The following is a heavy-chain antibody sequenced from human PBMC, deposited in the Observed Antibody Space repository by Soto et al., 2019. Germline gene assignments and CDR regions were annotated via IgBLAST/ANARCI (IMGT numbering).Heavy chain of an antibody. Sequence: SETLSLTCTVSGGSITSSYWSWIRRPPGKGLEWIAYIYDTGISGYTPSTSYNPSLKSRATMSVDTSKSQFSLKLTSVTAADTAVYYCARGEDAFFYYGLDVWGQGITVTVSS. J-gene: IGHJ6*02. CDR2: IYDTGISGYTPST. CDR3: ARGEDAFFYYGLDV. CDR1: GGSITSSY. V-gene: IGHV4-59*01.